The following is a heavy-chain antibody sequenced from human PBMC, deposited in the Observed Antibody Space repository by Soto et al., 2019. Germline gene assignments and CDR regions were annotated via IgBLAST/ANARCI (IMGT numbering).Heavy chain of an antibody. D-gene: IGHD3-3*01. CDR2: IYTSGST. CDR3: ARDYDFWSGSHSFLFDP. CDR1: GGSISSYY. J-gene: IGHJ5*02. V-gene: IGHV4-4*07. Sequence: PSETLSLTCTVSGGSISSYYWSWIRQPAGKGLEWIGRIYTSGSTNYNPSLKSRVTMSVDTSKNQFSLKLSSVTAADTAVYYCARDYDFWSGSHSFLFDPWGQGTPVTVSS.